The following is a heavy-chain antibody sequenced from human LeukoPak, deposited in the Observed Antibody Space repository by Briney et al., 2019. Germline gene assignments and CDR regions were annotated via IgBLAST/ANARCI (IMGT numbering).Heavy chain of an antibody. Sequence: PSETLSLTCTVPGGSISSSSYYWGWIRQPPGKRLEWIGSIYYSGSTYYNPSLKSRVTISVDTSKNQFSLKLSSVTAADTAVYYCARRYYYDSSGYYDAFDIWGQGTMVTVSS. J-gene: IGHJ3*02. CDR1: GGSISSSSYY. CDR3: ARRYYYDSSGYYDAFDI. CDR2: IYYSGST. D-gene: IGHD3-22*01. V-gene: IGHV4-39*01.